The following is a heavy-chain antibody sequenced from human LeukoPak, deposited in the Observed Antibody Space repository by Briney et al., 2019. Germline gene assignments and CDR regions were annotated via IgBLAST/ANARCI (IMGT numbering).Heavy chain of an antibody. D-gene: IGHD3-16*01. J-gene: IGHJ2*01. CDR2: ISGSGGST. Sequence: GGSLRLSCAASGFTFSSYSMNWVRQAPGKGLEWVSAISGSGGSTYYADSVKGRFTISRDNSKNTLYLQMNSLRAEDTAVYYCAKDGRVDDPGYFDLWGRGTLVTVSS. CDR1: GFTFSSYS. V-gene: IGHV3-23*01. CDR3: AKDGRVDDPGYFDL.